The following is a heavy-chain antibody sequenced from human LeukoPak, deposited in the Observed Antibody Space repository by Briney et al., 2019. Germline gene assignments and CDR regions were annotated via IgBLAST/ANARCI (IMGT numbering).Heavy chain of an antibody. CDR2: ILYDGNNK. J-gene: IGHJ6*02. CDR3: AKDRLFGSGLNGPHYYYGMDV. Sequence: GRSLRLSCAASDFSFSNYGMHWVRQAPGKGLEWVAVILYDGNNKHYAESVKGRFTISRDNSNNMLYLQMNSLRPEDTAVYYCAKDRLFGSGLNGPHYYYGMDVWGQGTTVTVSS. D-gene: IGHD1-26*01. V-gene: IGHV3-30*18. CDR1: DFSFSNYG.